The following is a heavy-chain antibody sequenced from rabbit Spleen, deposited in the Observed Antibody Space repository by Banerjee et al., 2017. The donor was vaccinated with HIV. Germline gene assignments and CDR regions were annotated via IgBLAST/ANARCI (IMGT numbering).Heavy chain of an antibody. Sequence: QSLEESGGDLVKPGASLTLTCTASGFSFSSSYYMCWVRQAPGKGLEWIACIYAGSSGSTYYASWVNGRFTISRDNAQNTVDLQINSLTAADTATYFCATDLVGVGAWNLWGQGTLVTVS. D-gene: IGHD3-3*01. CDR1: GFSFSSSYY. J-gene: IGHJ4*01. CDR2: IYAGSSGST. V-gene: IGHV1S40*01. CDR3: ATDLVGVGAWNL.